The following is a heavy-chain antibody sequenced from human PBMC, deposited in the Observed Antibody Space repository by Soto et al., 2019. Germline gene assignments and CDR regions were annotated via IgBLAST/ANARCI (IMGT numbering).Heavy chain of an antibody. D-gene: IGHD1-20*01. J-gene: IGHJ4*02. CDR1: GGSFSGYY. V-gene: IGHV4-34*01. CDR2: INHSGST. Sequence: SETLSLTCAVYGGSFSGYYWSWIRQPPGKGLEWIGEINHSGSTNYNPSLKSRVTISVDTSKNQFSLKLSSVTAADTAVYYCARAGIITGSYFDYWGQGTLVTVSS. CDR3: ARAGIITGSYFDY.